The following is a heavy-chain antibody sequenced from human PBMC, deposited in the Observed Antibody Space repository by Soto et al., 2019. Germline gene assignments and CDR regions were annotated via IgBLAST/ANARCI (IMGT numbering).Heavy chain of an antibody. CDR2: ISYDGSNK. CDR1: GFTFSSYA. CDR3: ARDLWGGGSYPKSAPGYYGMDV. D-gene: IGHD1-26*01. J-gene: IGHJ6*02. V-gene: IGHV3-30-3*01. Sequence: GGSLRLSCAASGFTFSSYAMHWVRQAPGKGLEWVAVISYDGSNKYYADSVKGRFTISRDNSKNTLYLQMNSLRAEDTAVYYCARDLWGGGSYPKSAPGYYGMDVWGQGTTVTVSS.